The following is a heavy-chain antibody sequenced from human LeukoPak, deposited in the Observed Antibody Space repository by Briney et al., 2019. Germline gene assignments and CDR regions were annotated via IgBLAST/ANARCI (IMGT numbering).Heavy chain of an antibody. D-gene: IGHD5-18*01. V-gene: IGHV3-53*01. CDR1: GFTVSSSY. CDR3: AKGYNYAYEY. Sequence: GGSLRLSGAASGFTVSSSYMSWVRQAPGEGLEWVSLIYSGGSTYYAASVKGRFTISRDNSKNTLYLQMNSLRPEDTAVYYCAKGYNYAYEYWGQGTLVTVSS. CDR2: IYSGGST. J-gene: IGHJ4*02.